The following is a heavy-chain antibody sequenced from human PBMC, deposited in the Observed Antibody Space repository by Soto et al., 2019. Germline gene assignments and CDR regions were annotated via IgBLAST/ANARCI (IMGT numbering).Heavy chain of an antibody. CDR2: MNPNSGNT. Sequence: ASVKVSCKASGYTFTSYDINGVRQATGQGLEWTGWMNPNSGNTCYAQKFQGRVTMIRNTSISTAYMELSSLRSEDTAVHYCPTSTYSSSDYWGQGSLVTVSS. V-gene: IGHV1-8*01. CDR3: PTSTYSSSDY. J-gene: IGHJ4*02. CDR1: GYTFTSYD. D-gene: IGHD6-6*01.